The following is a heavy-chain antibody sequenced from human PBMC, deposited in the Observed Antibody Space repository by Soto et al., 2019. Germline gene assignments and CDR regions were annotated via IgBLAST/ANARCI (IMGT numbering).Heavy chain of an antibody. D-gene: IGHD6-19*01. CDR3: AKLRSGGYDQDRLAC. J-gene: IGHJ4*01. CDR2: ISGSGGST. CDR1: GFSFSSDA. V-gene: IGHV3-23*01. Sequence: PGGSLRLSCAASGFSFSSDAMSWVRQPLGKGLEWVSAISGSGGSTYYADSVKGRFTISRDNSKNTLYLQMNSLRAEDTAVYYRAKLRSGGYDQDRLACWCHGTLDTVSS.